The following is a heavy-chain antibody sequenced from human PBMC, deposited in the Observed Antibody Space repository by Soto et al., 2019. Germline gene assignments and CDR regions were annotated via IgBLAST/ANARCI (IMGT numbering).Heavy chain of an antibody. V-gene: IGHV4-39*01. Sequence: SETLSLTCTVSGGSISSSSYYWVWIRQPPGKGLEWIGSIYYSGSTYYNPSLKSRVTISVDASKNQFSLKLSSVTAADTAVHYCARPNYGDYEDAFDIWGQGTMVTVSS. D-gene: IGHD4-17*01. CDR3: ARPNYGDYEDAFDI. CDR1: GGSISSSSYY. J-gene: IGHJ3*02. CDR2: IYYSGST.